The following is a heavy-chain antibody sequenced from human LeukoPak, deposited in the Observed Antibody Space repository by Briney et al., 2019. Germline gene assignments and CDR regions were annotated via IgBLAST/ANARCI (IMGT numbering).Heavy chain of an antibody. Sequence: GGSLRLSCEASGFTFSNSAMSWVHQAPGKGLEWVSGISASGHYTYNADSAKGRFTISRDNSKNTLYLQMNSLRAEDTALYYCAKDGSWGNYYFYFYIDVWGKGTTVTVSS. J-gene: IGHJ6*03. CDR2: ISASGHYT. CDR3: AKDGSWGNYYFYFYIDV. V-gene: IGHV3-23*01. CDR1: GFTFSNSA. D-gene: IGHD3-16*01.